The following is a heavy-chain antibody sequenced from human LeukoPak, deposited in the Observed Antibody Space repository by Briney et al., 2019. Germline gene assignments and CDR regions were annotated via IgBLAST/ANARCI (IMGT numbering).Heavy chain of an antibody. Sequence: SVKVSCKASGGTFSSYAISWVRQAPGQGLEWMGGIIPIFGTANYAQEFQGRVTITADKSTSTAYMELSSLRSEDMAVYYCARGAKFRSYGSGTYYTSLPFDPWGQGTLVTVSS. CDR3: ARGAKFRSYGSGTYYTSLPFDP. J-gene: IGHJ5*02. D-gene: IGHD3-10*01. V-gene: IGHV1-69*06. CDR1: GGTFSSYA. CDR2: IIPIFGTA.